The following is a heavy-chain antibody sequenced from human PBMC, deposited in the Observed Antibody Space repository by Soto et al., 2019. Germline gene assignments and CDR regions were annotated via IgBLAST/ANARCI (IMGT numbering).Heavy chain of an antibody. CDR1: GGSITGCFSY. D-gene: IGHD1-26*01. CDR2: IYSRGTA. J-gene: IGHJ6*03. CDR3: ARSLPGGTVFYMDI. Sequence: QLQLRESGPGLVQPAQTLSLTCTVAGGSITGCFSYWTWVRQHPGKGLEWVGHIYSRGTAYYNPSLTSRVALSVDPSQNRFSLKLSSVTAADTAIYFCARSLPGGTVFYMDIWGEGTTVTVSS. V-gene: IGHV4-31*03.